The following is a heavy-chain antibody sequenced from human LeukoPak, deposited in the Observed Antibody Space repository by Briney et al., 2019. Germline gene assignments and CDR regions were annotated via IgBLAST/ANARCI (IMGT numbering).Heavy chain of an antibody. CDR2: TYYRSDWYS. Sequence: SQTFSLTCAISGDRVSSNSAAWNWIRQSPSRGLEWLGRTYYRSDWYSDYAVSVKSRVSITPDTAKNQFSLQLNSVTPEDTAIYYCAREGSYFDYWGQGTLVTVSS. CDR3: AREGSYFDY. CDR1: GDRVSSNSAA. J-gene: IGHJ4*02. V-gene: IGHV6-1*01.